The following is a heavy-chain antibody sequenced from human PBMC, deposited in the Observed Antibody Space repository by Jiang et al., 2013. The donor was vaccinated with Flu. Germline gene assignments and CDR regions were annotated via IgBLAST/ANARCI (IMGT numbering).Heavy chain of an antibody. CDR2: INPIFGTT. D-gene: IGHD5-18*01. CDR1: GGTFSSFA. V-gene: IGHV1-69*06. J-gene: IGHJ4*02. CDR3: ARSSWGYSYGPFEY. Sequence: GSSVKVSCKASGGTFSSFAINWVRQAPGQGLEWMGGINPIFGTTDYAQKLQGRVTIIADRSTSTAYMDLSSLRSEDTAVYYCARSSWGYSYGPFEYWGQGTLVTVSS.